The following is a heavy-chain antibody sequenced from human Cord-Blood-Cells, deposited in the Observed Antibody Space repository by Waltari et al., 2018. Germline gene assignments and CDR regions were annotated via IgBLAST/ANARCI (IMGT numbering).Heavy chain of an antibody. Sequence: QVQLQESGPGLVKPSETLSLTCTASGGSISSYSWSWIRQPPGKGLEWIGYIYYSGSTNYNPSLKSRVTISVDTSKNQFSLKLSSVTAADTAVYYCARAGTTYFDYWGQGTLVTVSS. CDR1: GGSISSYS. J-gene: IGHJ4*02. CDR2: IYYSGST. CDR3: ARAGTTYFDY. D-gene: IGHD1-1*01. V-gene: IGHV4-59*01.